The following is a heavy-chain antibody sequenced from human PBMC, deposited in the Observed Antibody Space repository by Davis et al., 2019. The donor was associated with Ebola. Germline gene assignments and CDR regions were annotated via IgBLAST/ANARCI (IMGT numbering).Heavy chain of an antibody. J-gene: IGHJ5*02. Sequence: GESLKISCIVSGIDFGTSIMHWVRQAPGKGLEWVALFPIDGGYTQYGDAVKGRFTISRDVSKNTVSLQMNSLRADDTAVYYCARDVSTSAAGGLLLAENRFDPWGQGTLVTVSS. CDR2: FPIDGGYT. CDR3: ARDVSTSAAGGLLLAENRFDP. V-gene: IGHV3-30-3*01. D-gene: IGHD6-13*01. CDR1: GIDFGTSI.